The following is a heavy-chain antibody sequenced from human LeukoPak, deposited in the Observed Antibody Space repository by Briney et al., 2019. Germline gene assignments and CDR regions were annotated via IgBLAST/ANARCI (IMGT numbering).Heavy chain of an antibody. Sequence: ASVKVSCKASGYTFTSYAMHWVRQAPGQRLDWMGCINAGNGNTKYSQKFQGRVTITRDTSASTAYMELSSLRSEDTAVYYCARATWIQLWTFDHWGQGTLVTVSS. CDR3: ARATWIQLWTFDH. CDR2: INAGNGNT. V-gene: IGHV1-3*01. CDR1: GYTFTSYA. D-gene: IGHD5-18*01. J-gene: IGHJ4*02.